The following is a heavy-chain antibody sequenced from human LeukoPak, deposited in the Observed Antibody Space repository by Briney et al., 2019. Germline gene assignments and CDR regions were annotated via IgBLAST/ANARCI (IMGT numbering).Heavy chain of an antibody. CDR1: GYTLTELS. Sequence: ASVKVSCKVSGYTLTELSMHWVRQAPGKGLEWMGGFDPEDGETIYAQKFQGRVTVTEDTSTDTAYMELSSLRSEDTAVYYCATQPNADSYGFFWGQGTLVTVSS. CDR2: FDPEDGET. D-gene: IGHD5-18*01. J-gene: IGHJ4*02. V-gene: IGHV1-24*01. CDR3: ATQPNADSYGFF.